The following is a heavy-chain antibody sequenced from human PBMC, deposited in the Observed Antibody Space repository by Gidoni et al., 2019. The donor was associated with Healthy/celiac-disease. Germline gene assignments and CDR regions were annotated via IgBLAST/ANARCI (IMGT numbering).Heavy chain of an antibody. CDR2: ISSSISYI. V-gene: IGHV3-21*01. CDR1: GFTFSSYS. Sequence: EVQLVESGGGLVKPGGSLRLSCAASGFTFSSYSMNWVRQAPGKGLGWFPSISSSISYIYYAASVKGVFTISRDKAKNSLYLQMTIRRAEDTAVYYWARVEGGGIYFPRGRSYYGMDVWGQGTTVTVSS. D-gene: IGHD1-26*01. CDR3: ARVEGGGIYFPRGRSYYGMDV. J-gene: IGHJ6*02.